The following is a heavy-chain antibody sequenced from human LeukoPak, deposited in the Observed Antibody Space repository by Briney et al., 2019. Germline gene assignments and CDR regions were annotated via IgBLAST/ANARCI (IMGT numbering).Heavy chain of an antibody. CDR2: ISGSGGST. J-gene: IGHJ4*02. V-gene: IGHV3-23*01. CDR1: GFTFSSYA. Sequence: HSGGSLRLSCAASGFTFSSYAMSWVRQAPGKGLEWVSAISGSGGSTYYADSVKGRFTISRDNSKNTLYLQMNSLRAEDTAVYYCAKDQLVGMIAFPPDYWGQGTLVTVSS. CDR3: AKDQLVGMIAFPPDY. D-gene: IGHD2-21*01.